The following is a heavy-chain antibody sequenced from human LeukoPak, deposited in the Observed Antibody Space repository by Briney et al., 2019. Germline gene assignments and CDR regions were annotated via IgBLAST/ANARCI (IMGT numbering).Heavy chain of an antibody. D-gene: IGHD4-17*01. J-gene: IGHJ6*03. CDR2: INHSGST. CDR3: ARDRTTVTSYYYYYYMDV. CDR1: GGSFSGYY. Sequence: SETLSLTCAVYGGSFSGYYWSWIRQPPGKGLELIGEINHSGSTNYNPSLKSRVTISVDTSKNQFSLKLSSVTAADTAVYYCARDRTTVTSYYYYYYMDVWGKGTTVTVSS. V-gene: IGHV4-34*01.